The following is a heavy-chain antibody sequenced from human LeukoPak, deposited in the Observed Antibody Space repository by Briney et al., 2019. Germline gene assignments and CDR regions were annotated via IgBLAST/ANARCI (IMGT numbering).Heavy chain of an antibody. D-gene: IGHD1-1*01. CDR1: GGSITFYY. Sequence: PSETLSLTCSVSGGSITFYYWNWIREPAGKGLEWIGRIHTSGTTNYNPSLKSRVTMSIDTSQKKFPLNLTSVTAADTAVYYCASSSWKKTFDYWGQGALVTVSS. CDR2: IHTSGTT. J-gene: IGHJ4*02. CDR3: ASSSWKKTFDY. V-gene: IGHV4-4*07.